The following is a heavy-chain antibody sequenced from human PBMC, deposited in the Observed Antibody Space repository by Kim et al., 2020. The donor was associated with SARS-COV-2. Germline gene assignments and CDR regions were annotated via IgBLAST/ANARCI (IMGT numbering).Heavy chain of an antibody. J-gene: IGHJ3*02. Sequence: GGSLRLSCAASGFSFSDSAMHWVRQASGKGLEWVGRIRSKANSCATTYAASVKGRLTISRDDSKNAAYLQMNSLKTAHTAVYYCTRVPGTALCCWYAHDI. D-gene: IGHD3-16*01. CDR2: IRSKANSCAT. CDR1: GFSFSDSA. V-gene: IGHV3-73*01. CDR3: TRVPGTALCCWYAHDI.